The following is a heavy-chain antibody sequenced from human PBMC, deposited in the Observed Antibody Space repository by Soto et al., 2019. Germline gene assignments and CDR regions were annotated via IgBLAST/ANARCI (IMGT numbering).Heavy chain of an antibody. CDR2: IIPIFGTA. CDR1: GGTFSSYA. Sequence: QVQLVQSGAEVKKPGSSVKVSCKASGGTFSSYAISWVRQAPGQGLEWRGWIIPIFGTANDAQKFQGRVTITADESTSTAYMELSSLRSEDTAVYYCAKNPENYYYGMDVWGQGTTVTVSS. J-gene: IGHJ6*02. V-gene: IGHV1-69*12. CDR3: AKNPENYYYGMDV.